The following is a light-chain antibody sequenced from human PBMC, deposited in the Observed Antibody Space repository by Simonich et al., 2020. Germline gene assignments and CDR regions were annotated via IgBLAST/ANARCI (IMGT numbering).Light chain of an antibody. CDR2: LNSDGSH. V-gene: IGLV4-69*01. CDR1: SGHSSYA. CDR3: SSYTSRSTLV. Sequence: LVLTQSPSASASLGASVTLTCTLSSGHSSYAIAWHQQQPEKGPRYLMKLNSDGSHSKGDGIPDRFSGSSSGAERYLTISSLQSEDEADYYGSSYTSRSTLVFGGGTKLTVL. J-gene: IGLJ2*01.